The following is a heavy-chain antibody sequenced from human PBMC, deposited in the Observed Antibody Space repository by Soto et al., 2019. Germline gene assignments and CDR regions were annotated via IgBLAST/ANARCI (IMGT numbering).Heavy chain of an antibody. D-gene: IGHD3-3*01. V-gene: IGHV2-5*02. CDR2: MYWDDDK. CDR3: AHSMRPRIFSV. CDR1: GFSLSTSEVG. Sequence: QITLKESGPTLVKPTQTLTLTCTFSGFSLSTSEVGVGWVRQPPGKALEWVALMYWDDDKRYSQSLKSRLTITKDNATSQVVLTMTNLDPVDTATYYCAHSMRPRIFSVWGQGTTVTVSS. J-gene: IGHJ6*02.